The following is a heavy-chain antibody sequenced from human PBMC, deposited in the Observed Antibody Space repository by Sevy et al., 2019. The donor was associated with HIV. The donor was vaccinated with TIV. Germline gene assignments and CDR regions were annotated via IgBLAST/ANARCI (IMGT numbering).Heavy chain of an antibody. CDR2: INHGGNT. CDR1: DGSFNDYY. Sequence: SETLSLTCAVYDGSFNDYYWTWLRQPPGKRLEWIGEINHGGNTNYNPSLESRVAISVDTSKRQVSLNLNSVTVADTAVYYCARKYIEDVTTPNSPSYFDLSGRSTLVTVSS. J-gene: IGHJ2*01. D-gene: IGHD1-1*01. V-gene: IGHV4-34*01. CDR3: ARKYIEDVTTPNSPSYFDL.